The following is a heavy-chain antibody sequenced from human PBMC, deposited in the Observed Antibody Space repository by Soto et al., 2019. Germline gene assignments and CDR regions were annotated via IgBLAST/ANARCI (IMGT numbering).Heavy chain of an antibody. J-gene: IGHJ4*02. Sequence: EVQLVESGGGLVQPGGSLRLSCAASGFTFSSYWMHWVRQAPGKGLVWVSRINSDGSSTSYADSVKGRFTISRDNAKNTLYLKMTSLRAGDTAVYSCARDGWGGPASGDLFDYWGQGTLVTVSS. V-gene: IGHV3-74*01. CDR3: ARDGWGGPASGDLFDY. D-gene: IGHD3-16*01. CDR1: GFTFSSYW. CDR2: INSDGSST.